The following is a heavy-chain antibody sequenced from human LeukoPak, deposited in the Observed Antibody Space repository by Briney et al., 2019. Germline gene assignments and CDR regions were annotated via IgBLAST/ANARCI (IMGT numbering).Heavy chain of an antibody. V-gene: IGHV3-7*04. J-gene: IGHJ4*02. D-gene: IGHD3-3*01. CDR3: ARGIEEWLYLYY. CDR2: MNRDGSEK. CDR1: GFTFAPYW. Sequence: GGSLRLSCAASGFTFAPYWMTWVRQAPGKGMEYVATMNRDGSEKYYVDSVKGRFTISRDNSKNSLYLQMDSLRAEDTAVYYCARGIEEWLYLYYWGQGALVTVAS.